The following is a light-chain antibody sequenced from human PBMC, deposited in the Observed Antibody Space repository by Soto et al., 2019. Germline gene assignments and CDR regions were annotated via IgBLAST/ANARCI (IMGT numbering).Light chain of an antibody. CDR3: QQYGSSRT. J-gene: IGKJ1*01. CDR2: AAS. CDR1: KSVSSSY. V-gene: IGKV3-20*01. Sequence: IVLTQSPGTLSLSPGERATLSCRASKSVSSSYLAWYQQKPGQAPRLLISAASSRATGIPDRFSGSGSGTAFTLTISRLEPEDFAVYYCQQYGSSRTFGQGTKVEIK.